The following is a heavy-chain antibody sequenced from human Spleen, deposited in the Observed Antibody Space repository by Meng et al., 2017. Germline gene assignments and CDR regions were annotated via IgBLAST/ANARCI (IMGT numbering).Heavy chain of an antibody. J-gene: IGHJ4*02. V-gene: IGHV4-34*01. Sequence: QVQLQQWGAGLLKPSETLALTCVVYVGAFSGYYWSWIRQPPGKGLEWIGEINHSGSTNYNPSLKSRVTISVDTSKNQFSLKLSSVTAADTAVYYCARGPGIAAAGKPFDYWGQGTLVTVSS. D-gene: IGHD6-13*01. CDR3: ARGPGIAAAGKPFDY. CDR2: INHSGST. CDR1: VGAFSGYY.